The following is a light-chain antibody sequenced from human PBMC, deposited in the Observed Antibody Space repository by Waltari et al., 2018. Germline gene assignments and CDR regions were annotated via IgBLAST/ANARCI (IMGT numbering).Light chain of an antibody. J-gene: IGLJ2*01. V-gene: IGLV1-44*01. CDR2: NNF. Sequence: QSVLTQPPAASETPGQRVTISCSGSNSNIGRNTVNWYQQLPGMAPQLIVYNNFQRPSGVPDRYSASKSGTSASLAILGVRPEDEADYYCATWDDSLNGPVFGGGTKLTVL. CDR3: ATWDDSLNGPV. CDR1: NSNIGRNT.